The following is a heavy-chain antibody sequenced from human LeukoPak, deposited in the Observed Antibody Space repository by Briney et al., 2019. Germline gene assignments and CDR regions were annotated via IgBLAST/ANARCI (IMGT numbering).Heavy chain of an antibody. J-gene: IGHJ4*02. CDR1: GFTFSNYW. V-gene: IGHV3-7*01. Sequence: GGSLRLSCSASGFTFSNYWMSWVRQAPGKGLEWVANIKQDESEKYYVDSVKGRFTISRDNAKSSLYLQMNSLRAEDTAVYYCARALDSSSSRYQAFEEWGQGTLVTVTS. CDR2: IKQDESEK. CDR3: ARALDSSSSRYQAFEE. D-gene: IGHD2-2*01.